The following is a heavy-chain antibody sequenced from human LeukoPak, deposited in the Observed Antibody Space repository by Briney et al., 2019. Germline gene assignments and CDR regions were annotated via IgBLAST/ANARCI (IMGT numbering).Heavy chain of an antibody. D-gene: IGHD7-27*01. J-gene: IGHJ4*02. Sequence: GGSLRLSCSASGFTFNSYAVHWVRQAPGKGPEYVSSIDNTGVNTYYADSVKDRFTISRDNSKHTLYLQMSSLRAEDTAVYYCVKQDWGSQPAGYYFDDWGQGTLVTVSS. CDR3: VKQDWGSQPAGYYFDD. V-gene: IGHV3-64D*09. CDR1: GFTFNSYA. CDR2: IDNTGVNT.